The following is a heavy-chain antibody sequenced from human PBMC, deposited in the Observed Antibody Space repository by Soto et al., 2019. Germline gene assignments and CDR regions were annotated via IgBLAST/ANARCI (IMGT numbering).Heavy chain of an antibody. CDR3: ARRPSSSSGFDY. CDR1: GFTFSDYY. CDR2: ISSSSGRTI. J-gene: IGHJ4*02. D-gene: IGHD6-6*01. V-gene: IGHV3-11*01. Sequence: LRLSCAASGFTFSDYYMSWIRQAPGKGLEWVSYISSSSGRTIYYADSVKGRFTISRDNAKNSLYLQMNSLRAEDTAVYYCARRPSSSSGFDYWGQGTLVTVSS.